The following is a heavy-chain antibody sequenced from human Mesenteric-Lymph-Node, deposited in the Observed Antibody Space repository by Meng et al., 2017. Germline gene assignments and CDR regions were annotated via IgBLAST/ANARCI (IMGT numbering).Heavy chain of an antibody. CDR2: IYYSGST. V-gene: IGHV4-30-4*01. CDR3: ARGQRSYSGSYPEWFDP. J-gene: IGHJ5*02. D-gene: IGHD1-26*01. CDR1: GGSISSGDYY. Sequence: QGAGPGLVKPSQTLSRTCTVSGGSISSGDYYWSWIRQPPGKGLEWIGCIYYSGSTYYNPSLKGRVTISVDTSKNQFSLNLSSVTAADTAVYYCARGQRSYSGSYPEWFDPWGQGTLVTVSS.